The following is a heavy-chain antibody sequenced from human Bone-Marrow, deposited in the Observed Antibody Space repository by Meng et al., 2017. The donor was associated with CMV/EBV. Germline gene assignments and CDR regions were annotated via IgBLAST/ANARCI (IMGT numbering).Heavy chain of an antibody. CDR1: GASISSPIFS. CDR3: TRRRKQGGFDP. J-gene: IGHJ5*02. CDR2: IEFGVNT. Sequence: VSGASISSPIFSFWTWFRQPPGKGLEWIGTIEFGVNTFYNPSLKSRVKMSVDTSNIQFSLNLSSVTAADTAVYYCTRRRKQGGFDPWGQGTLVTVSS. V-gene: IGHV4-39*01.